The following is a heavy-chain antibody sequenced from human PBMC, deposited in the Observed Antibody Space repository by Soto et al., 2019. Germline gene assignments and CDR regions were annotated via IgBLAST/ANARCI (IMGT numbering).Heavy chain of an antibody. CDR3: ARNGIAVNAFDI. CDR2: ISYDGSNK. V-gene: IGHV3-30-3*01. Sequence: ESGGGVVQPGRSLRLSCAASGFTFSSYAMHWVRQAPGKGLEWVAVISYDGSNKYYADSVKGRFTISRDNSKNTLYLQMNSLRAEDTAVYYCARNGIAVNAFDIWGQGTMVTVSS. J-gene: IGHJ3*02. CDR1: GFTFSSYA. D-gene: IGHD6-19*01.